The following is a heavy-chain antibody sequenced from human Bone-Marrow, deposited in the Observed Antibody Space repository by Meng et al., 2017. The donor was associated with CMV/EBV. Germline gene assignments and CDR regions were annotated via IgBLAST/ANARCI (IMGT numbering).Heavy chain of an antibody. J-gene: IGHJ3*02. Sequence: ASVKVSCKASGYTFPSYDINWVRQATGQGLEWMGWMSPNSGNTGYAQKFQGRVTMTRNNSKSTAYMELSSLRSEDTAVYYCARGDYRDGYNLGAFDIWGQGTMVTVSS. CDR2: MSPNSGNT. CDR3: ARGDYRDGYNLGAFDI. D-gene: IGHD5-24*01. CDR1: GYTFPSYD. V-gene: IGHV1-8*01.